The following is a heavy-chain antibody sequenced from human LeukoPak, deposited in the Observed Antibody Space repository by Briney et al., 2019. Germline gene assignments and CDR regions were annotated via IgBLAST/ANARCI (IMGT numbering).Heavy chain of an antibody. D-gene: IGHD6-6*01. CDR2: ISGSGGST. V-gene: IGHV3-23*01. CDR1: GFTFSSYA. Sequence: GGSLRLSCAASGFTFSSYAMSWVRQAPGKGLEWVSAISGSGGSTYYADSVKGRFTISRDNSKNTLYLQMNSLRAEDTAVYYCAKVHRAAARPTHQGDYFDYWGQGTLVTVSS. CDR3: AKVHRAAARPTHQGDYFDY. J-gene: IGHJ4*02.